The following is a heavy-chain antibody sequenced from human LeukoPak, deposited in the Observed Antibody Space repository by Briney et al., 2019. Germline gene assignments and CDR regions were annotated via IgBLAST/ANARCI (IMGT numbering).Heavy chain of an antibody. V-gene: IGHV3-72*01. CDR1: GFTFSDHY. Sequence: GGSLRLSYAASGFTFSDHYMQWVRQAPGKGLEWVGRIRDKANSYSTEYAASVKGRFTISRDDSEKSMYLQMNSLRTEDTAVYYCARERWRSGSYHDAFDIWGQGTLVTVSS. J-gene: IGHJ3*02. CDR3: ARERWRSGSYHDAFDI. D-gene: IGHD1-26*01. CDR2: IRDKANSYST.